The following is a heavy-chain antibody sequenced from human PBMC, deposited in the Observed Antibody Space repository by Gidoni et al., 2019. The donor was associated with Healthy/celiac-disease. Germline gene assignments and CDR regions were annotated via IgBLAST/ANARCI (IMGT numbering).Heavy chain of an antibody. CDR2: INPSGGST. Sequence: QVQLVQSGAEVKKPGASVKVSCKASGYTFPSYYMHWVRQAPGQGLEWMGIINPSGGSTSYAQKFQGRVTMTRDTSTSTVYMELSSLRSEDTAVYYCAREPSRSNYYDSHPGFDYWGQGTLVTVSS. J-gene: IGHJ4*02. D-gene: IGHD3-22*01. CDR1: GYTFPSYY. V-gene: IGHV1-46*01. CDR3: AREPSRSNYYDSHPGFDY.